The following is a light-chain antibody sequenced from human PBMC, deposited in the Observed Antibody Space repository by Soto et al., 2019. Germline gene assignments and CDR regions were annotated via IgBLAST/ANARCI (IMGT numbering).Light chain of an antibody. CDR3: QHLNGYPIT. CDR1: QGISTN. V-gene: IGKV1-9*01. CDR2: AAS. J-gene: IGKJ5*01. Sequence: IQLTQSPSSLSASVGDRVTITCRASQGISTNLAWFQQKPGKAPKLLIYAASALESGVPSSFSGSGSGTDFTLTITSLQPEDFVTYYCQHLNGYPITFGQGTRLEIK.